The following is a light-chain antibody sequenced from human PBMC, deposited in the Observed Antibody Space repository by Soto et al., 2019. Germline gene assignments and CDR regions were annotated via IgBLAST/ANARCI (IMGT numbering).Light chain of an antibody. V-gene: IGKV1-33*01. CDR1: QDINNS. J-gene: IGKJ4*01. CDR3: QQFDNLPLT. CDR2: DAS. Sequence: DIQMTQSLSSLSASVGDRVTITCQANQDINNSLNWYQQRPGEAPKLLIYDASILEAGVPSRFSGRGFGTTFTLTISSLQPEDFATYYCQQFDNLPLTFGGGTKVELK.